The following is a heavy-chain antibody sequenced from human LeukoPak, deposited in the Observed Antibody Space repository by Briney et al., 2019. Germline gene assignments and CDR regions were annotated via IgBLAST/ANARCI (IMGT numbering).Heavy chain of an antibody. D-gene: IGHD3-22*01. CDR2: ISGDEIWT. CDR3: AREYNSGPKQTDAFDI. CDR1: GFTLSNHW. Sequence: GGSLRLSCAASGFTLSNHWMHWVRKAPGKGLVWVSRISGDEIWTSYADSVKGRFLISRDNAKDTLYLQMNSLRTEDTAVYYCAREYNSGPKQTDAFDIWGQGTMVTVSS. J-gene: IGHJ3*02. V-gene: IGHV3-74*01.